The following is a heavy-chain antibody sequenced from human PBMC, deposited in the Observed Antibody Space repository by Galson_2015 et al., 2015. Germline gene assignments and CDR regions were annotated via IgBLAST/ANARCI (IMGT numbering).Heavy chain of an antibody. V-gene: IGHV3-33*01. J-gene: IGHJ4*03. CDR2: IWYDGSNK. CDR3: ARGGERDYFDY. Sequence: SLRLSCAASGFTFSSYGMHWVRQAPGKGLEWVAVIWYDGSNKYYADSVKGRFTISRDNSKNTLYLQMNSLRAEDTAVYYCARGGERDYFDYWGQGTMVTVSS. CDR1: GFTFSSYG. D-gene: IGHD3-3*01.